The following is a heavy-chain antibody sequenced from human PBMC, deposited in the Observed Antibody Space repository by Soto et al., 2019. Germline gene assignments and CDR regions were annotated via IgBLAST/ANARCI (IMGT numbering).Heavy chain of an antibody. Sequence: DVQLVESGGGLIHPGGSLRLSCAVSGFSVSSKYMSWVRQAAGKGLEWVSVIYAGSITFYADSVKGRFTISRDDSKNSLYLQMNSLRAEDTAVYYCARIPYDNSGTIFDYWGQGTQVTVSS. J-gene: IGHJ4*02. CDR1: GFSVSSKY. V-gene: IGHV3-53*01. CDR3: ARIPYDNSGTIFDY. D-gene: IGHD3-22*01. CDR2: IYAGSIT.